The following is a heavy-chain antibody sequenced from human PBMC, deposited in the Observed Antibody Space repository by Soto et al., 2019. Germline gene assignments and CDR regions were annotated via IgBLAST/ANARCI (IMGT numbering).Heavy chain of an antibody. CDR2: FMQIFRTA. CDR3: ARDQDRAPLGGNSYAMMEV. D-gene: IGHD1-7*01. J-gene: IGHJ6*02. Sequence: QVQVVQSGAEVKKPGSSVKVSCKTSVCTFSTSAISWVRQAPGQGLEWMGWFMQIFRTADEAQKFQGRVTITPEESTPTAYLELRSLRSEATTMYYCARDQDRAPLGGNSYAMMEVWRPGTTVTVTS. CDR1: VCTFSTSA. V-gene: IGHV1-69*05.